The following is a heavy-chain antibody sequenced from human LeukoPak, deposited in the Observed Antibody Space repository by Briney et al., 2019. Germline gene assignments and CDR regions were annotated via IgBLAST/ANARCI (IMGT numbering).Heavy chain of an antibody. D-gene: IGHD5-12*01. CDR1: GYTFTGYY. CDR3: ARGVSSRVGLRSYFDY. Sequence: ASVKVSCKASGYTFTGYYMHWVRQAPGQGLEWMGWINPNSGGTNYAQKFQGRVTMTRDTSISTAYMELSRLRSDDTAVYYCARGVSSRVGLRSYFDYWGQGTPVTVSS. CDR2: INPNSGGT. V-gene: IGHV1-2*02. J-gene: IGHJ4*02.